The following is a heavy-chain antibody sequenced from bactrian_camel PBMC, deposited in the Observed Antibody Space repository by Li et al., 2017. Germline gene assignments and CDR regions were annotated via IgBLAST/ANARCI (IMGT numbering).Heavy chain of an antibody. V-gene: IGHV3S31*01. Sequence: VQLVESGGGSVQAGGSLRLSCSASGFAHSRYYMGWFRQSPGKEREGVACIYRGGGSSSYADSVKGRFTISQDNAENTLYLQMNSLKPEDTAAYYCAAGFLPVFSCLTPGSIRFWGQGTQVTVS. D-gene: IGHD3*01. CDR1: GFAHSRYY. CDR3: AAGFLPVFSCLTPGSIRF. J-gene: IGHJ4*01. CDR2: IYRGGGSS.